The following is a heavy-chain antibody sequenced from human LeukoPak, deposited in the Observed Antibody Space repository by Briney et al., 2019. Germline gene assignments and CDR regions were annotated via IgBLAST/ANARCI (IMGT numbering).Heavy chain of an antibody. J-gene: IGHJ6*02. Sequence: GGPLKFSCAAPGLTFIDNSMTWVRQAPGKGLKWLSYVSSRTGAIYYADSVKGRFTISKDNARNSLFLQMNSLRDEDTAVYYCARSGKPYGLDVWGQGTTVTVSS. V-gene: IGHV3-48*02. D-gene: IGHD3-10*01. CDR2: VSSRTGAI. CDR3: ARSGKPYGLDV. CDR1: GLTFIDNS.